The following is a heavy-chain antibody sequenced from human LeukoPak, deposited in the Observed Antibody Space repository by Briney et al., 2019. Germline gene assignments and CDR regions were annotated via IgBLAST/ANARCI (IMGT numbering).Heavy chain of an antibody. CDR1: GFTFSSSA. D-gene: IGHD2-8*02. CDR2: LTGGSDNS. V-gene: IGHV3-23*01. J-gene: IGHJ4*02. CDR3: ASGARTALDY. Sequence: GGSLRLSCAASGFTFSSSAMTWVRQAPGKGLEWVSSLTGGSDNSEHADSVKGRFSISRDNSKNTLYLQMNSLRAEDTAVYYCASGARTALDYWGQGTLVTVSS.